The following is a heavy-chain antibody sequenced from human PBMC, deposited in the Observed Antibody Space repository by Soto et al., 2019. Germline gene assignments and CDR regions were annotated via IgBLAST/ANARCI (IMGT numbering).Heavy chain of an antibody. V-gene: IGHV3-30*09. J-gene: IGHJ6*02. D-gene: IGHD3-10*01. CDR3: ARDPGYGSGSYYPRPPDYYYGMDV. CDR1: GFTFSSYA. CDR2: ISYDGSNK. Sequence: GGSLRLSCAASGFTFSSYAMSWVRQAPGKGLEWVAVISYDGSNKYYADSVKGRFAISRDNSKNTLYLQMNSPRAEDTAVYYCARDPGYGSGSYYPRPPDYYYGMDVWGQGATVTVSS.